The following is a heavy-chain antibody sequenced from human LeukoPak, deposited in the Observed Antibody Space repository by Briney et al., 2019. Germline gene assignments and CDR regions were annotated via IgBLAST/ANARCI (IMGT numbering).Heavy chain of an antibody. CDR2: ISYDGSNK. Sequence: PRRSLRLSCAASGFTFSSYGMHWVRQAPGKGLEWVAVISYDGSNKYYADSVKGRFTISRDNSKNTLYLQINSLRAEDTAVYYCAKDLSRYFDWLSYFDYWGLGTLVTVSS. D-gene: IGHD3-9*01. CDR3: AKDLSRYFDWLSYFDY. V-gene: IGHV3-30*18. J-gene: IGHJ4*02. CDR1: GFTFSSYG.